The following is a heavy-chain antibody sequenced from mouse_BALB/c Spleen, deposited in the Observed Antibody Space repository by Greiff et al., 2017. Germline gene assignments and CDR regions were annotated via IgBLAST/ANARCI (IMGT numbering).Heavy chain of an antibody. V-gene: IGHV1-77*01. D-gene: IGHD2-1*01. CDR1: GYTFTDYY. J-gene: IGHJ2*01. Sequence: QVQLQQSGAELARPGASVKLSCKASGYTFTDYYINWVKQRTGQGLEWIGEIYPGSGNTYYNEKFKGKATLTADKSSSTAYMQLSSLTSEDSAFYFCARVGSYGNFSFDYWGQGTTLTVSS. CDR2: IYPGSGNT. CDR3: ARVGSYGNFSFDY.